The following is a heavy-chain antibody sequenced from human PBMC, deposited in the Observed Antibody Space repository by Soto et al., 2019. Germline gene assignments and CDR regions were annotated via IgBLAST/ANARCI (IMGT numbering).Heavy chain of an antibody. V-gene: IGHV3-7*03. CDR3: ARSMGQWLRLPFHY. D-gene: IGHD5-12*01. CDR1: GFTFSEYC. J-gene: IGHJ4*02. Sequence: EVQLVESGGGLVQPGGSLRLSCAVSGFTFSEYCMSWVRQAPGKGLEWVASIKQHAGDKDYVDSVKGRFTISTDNARNSLYLQMNGLRAEDSAVYYCARSMGQWLRLPFHYWGQGTLVSVSS. CDR2: IKQHAGDK.